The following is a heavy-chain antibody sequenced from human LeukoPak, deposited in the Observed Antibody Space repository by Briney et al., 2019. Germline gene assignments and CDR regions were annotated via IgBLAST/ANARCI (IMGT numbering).Heavy chain of an antibody. CDR3: TTDTWYSAGH. V-gene: IGHV3-7*03. CDR1: GFIFSGSW. Sequence: GGSLRLSCTASGFIFSGSWMAWIRQAPGKGLEWVAIIKKDGSEKYYVDSMKGRFTISRDNAKNPLFLQMNSLRAEDTAIYYCTTDTWYSAGHWGQGTLVTVSS. D-gene: IGHD2-15*01. CDR2: IKKDGSEK. J-gene: IGHJ4*02.